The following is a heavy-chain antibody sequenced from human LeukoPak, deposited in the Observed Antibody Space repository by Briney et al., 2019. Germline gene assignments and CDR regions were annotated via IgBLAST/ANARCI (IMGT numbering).Heavy chain of an antibody. CDR3: ARVSRQGYYFDY. Sequence: ASVKVSCKASGYTFTSYGISWVRQATGQGLEWMGWMNPNSGNTGYAQKFQGRVTITRNTSISTAYMELSSLRSEDTAVYYCARVSRQGYYFDYWGQGTLVTVSS. J-gene: IGHJ4*02. CDR2: MNPNSGNT. V-gene: IGHV1-8*03. CDR1: GYTFTSYG.